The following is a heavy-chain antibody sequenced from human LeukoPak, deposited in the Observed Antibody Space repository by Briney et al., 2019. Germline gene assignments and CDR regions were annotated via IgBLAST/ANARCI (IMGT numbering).Heavy chain of an antibody. CDR3: AKGGDWFHKRSLYYFDY. Sequence: PGRSLRLSCAASGFTFSSYGMLWVRQAPGKGLEWVAVIWYDGSNKYYADSVRGRFTISRDNSKNTLYLQMNSLRAEDTAVYYCAKGGDWFHKRSLYYFDYWGQGTLVTVSS. J-gene: IGHJ4*02. CDR1: GFTFSSYG. D-gene: IGHD3-9*01. V-gene: IGHV3-33*06. CDR2: IWYDGSNK.